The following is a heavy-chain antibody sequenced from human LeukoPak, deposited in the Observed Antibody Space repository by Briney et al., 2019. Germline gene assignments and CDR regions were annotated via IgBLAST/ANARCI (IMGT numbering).Heavy chain of an antibody. V-gene: IGHV5-10-1*01. J-gene: IGHJ4*02. CDR3: ARHAEDYGDYVGFDY. Sequence: GESLRISSKGSGYSFTSYWISWVRQMPGKGLEWMGRIDPSDSYTNYSPSFQGHVTISADKSISTAYLQWSSLKASDTAMYYCARHAEDYGDYVGFDYWGQGTLVTVSS. CDR2: IDPSDSYT. D-gene: IGHD4-17*01. CDR1: GYSFTSYW.